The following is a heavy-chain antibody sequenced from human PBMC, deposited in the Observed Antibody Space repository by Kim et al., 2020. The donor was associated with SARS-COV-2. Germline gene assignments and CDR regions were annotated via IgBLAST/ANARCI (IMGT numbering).Heavy chain of an antibody. D-gene: IGHD4-17*01. Sequence: GGSLRLSCAASGFTFSSYSMNWVRQAPGKGLEWVSYISSSSSTIYYADSVKGRFTISRDNAKNSLYLQMNSLRDEDTAVYYCARARWSYGDYAKSGDWGQGTLVTVSS. V-gene: IGHV3-48*02. CDR3: ARARWSYGDYAKSGD. CDR2: ISSSSSTI. CDR1: GFTFSSYS. J-gene: IGHJ4*02.